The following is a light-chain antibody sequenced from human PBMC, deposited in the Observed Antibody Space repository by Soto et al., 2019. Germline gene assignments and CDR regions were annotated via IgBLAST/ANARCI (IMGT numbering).Light chain of an antibody. CDR1: QSISNY. CDR3: QQSYSNRT. Sequence: DIQMTQSPSSLSASVGDRVTITCRASQSISNYLNWYQHKPGKAPKLLIYAASNLESGVPSRFSGSGSGTGFTLTIRSLQPEDFASYYCQQSYSNRTFGQGTKVDIK. J-gene: IGKJ1*01. CDR2: AAS. V-gene: IGKV1-39*01.